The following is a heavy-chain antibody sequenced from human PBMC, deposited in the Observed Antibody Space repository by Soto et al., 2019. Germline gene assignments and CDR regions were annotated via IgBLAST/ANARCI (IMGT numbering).Heavy chain of an antibody. D-gene: IGHD3-9*01. Sequence: SETLSLTCAVYGGSFSGYYWSWIRQPPGKGLEWIGEINHSGSTNYNPSLKSRVTISVDTSKNQFSLKLSSVTAADTAVYYCARGSMRTYDILTGYPLYDDGSLDYWGQGTLVTVS. V-gene: IGHV4-34*01. J-gene: IGHJ4*02. CDR2: INHSGST. CDR3: ARGSMRTYDILTGYPLYDDGSLDY. CDR1: GGSFSGYY.